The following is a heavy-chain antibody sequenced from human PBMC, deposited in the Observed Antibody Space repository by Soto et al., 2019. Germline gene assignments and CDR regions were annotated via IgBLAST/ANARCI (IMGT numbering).Heavy chain of an antibody. D-gene: IGHD6-19*01. J-gene: IGHJ5*02. Sequence: SETLSLTCTVSGGSISNTSYYWGWIRQSPGKELEWIGNIYYTGSTYYNPSLRSRVTISVDTSKNQFSLKLSSVTAADTSVYYCARHIASGWYGDWFDPWGQGTLVTVS. CDR3: ARHIASGWYGDWFDP. CDR2: IYYTGST. CDR1: GGSISNTSYY. V-gene: IGHV4-39*01.